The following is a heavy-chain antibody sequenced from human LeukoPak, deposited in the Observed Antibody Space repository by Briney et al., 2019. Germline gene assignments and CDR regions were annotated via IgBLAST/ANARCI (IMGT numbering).Heavy chain of an antibody. Sequence: GGSLRLSCAASGFTFSSHWMHWVRHAPGEGLVWVSRISSDGKYINYADSVRGADSVKGRFIISRDNAKNTLYLQMNSLRVEDTAIYYCARGYDSSGFPLNWGQGTLVTVSS. CDR1: GFTFSSHW. D-gene: IGHD3-22*01. CDR2: ISSDGKYI. J-gene: IGHJ4*02. V-gene: IGHV3-74*01. CDR3: ARGYDSSGFPLN.